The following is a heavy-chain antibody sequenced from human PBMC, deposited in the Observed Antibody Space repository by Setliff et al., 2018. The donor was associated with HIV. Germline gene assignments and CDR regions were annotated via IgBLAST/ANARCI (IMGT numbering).Heavy chain of an antibody. Sequence: SETLSLTCFVSGVSISGHFWGWIRQPPGKGLEWIGYIYTSGTTEYNPSLDSRVTISVDPSRDQFSLNLRSVTAADTALYFCARLIHTGLLYFDYWGLGMLVTVS. V-gene: IGHV4-4*09. J-gene: IGHJ4*02. D-gene: IGHD2-8*02. CDR1: GVSISGHF. CDR3: ARLIHTGLLYFDY. CDR2: IYTSGTT.